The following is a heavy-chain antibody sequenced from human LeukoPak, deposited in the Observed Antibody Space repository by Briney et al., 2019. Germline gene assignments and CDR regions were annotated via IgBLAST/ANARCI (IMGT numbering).Heavy chain of an antibody. D-gene: IGHD2-15*01. V-gene: IGHV3-33*01. CDR3: ARFPPFCSGGNCHFYLFSGMDV. J-gene: IGHJ6*02. Sequence: GGSLRLSCAASGFTFSSYGMHWVRQAPGKGLEWVAVIWYDGSNKYYADSVKGRFTISRDNSKNTLYLQMNSLRAEDTALYYCARFPPFCSGGNCHFYLFSGMDVWGQGTTVTVSS. CDR2: IWYDGSNK. CDR1: GFTFSSYG.